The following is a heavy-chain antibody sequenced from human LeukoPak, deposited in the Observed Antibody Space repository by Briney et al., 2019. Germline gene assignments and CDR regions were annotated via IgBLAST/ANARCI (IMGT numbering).Heavy chain of an antibody. J-gene: IGHJ4*02. CDR2: IHYSGST. CDR1: GGSINSYY. CDR3: ARDSVSYYFDY. V-gene: IGHV4-59*01. Sequence: SETLSLTCTVSGGSINSYYWSWIRQPPGKGLEWIGYIHYSGSTNYNPSLKGRVTMSVDTSKNQFSLNLSSETAADTAVYYCARDSVSYYFDYWGQGTLVTVSS. D-gene: IGHD3-10*01.